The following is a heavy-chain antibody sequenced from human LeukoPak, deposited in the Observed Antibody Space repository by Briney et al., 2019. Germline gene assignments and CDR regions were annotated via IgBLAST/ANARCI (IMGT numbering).Heavy chain of an antibody. CDR1: GFTFSSYA. Sequence: GGSLRLSCAASGFTFSSYAMSWVRQAPGKGLEWVSSSRGSGGNTYYADSVKGRFTISRDNSKNTLYLQMNSLRAEDTAVYYCAKDRTVGASYWYFDLWGRGTLVTVSS. CDR3: AKDRTVGASYWYFDL. J-gene: IGHJ2*01. CDR2: SRGSGGNT. D-gene: IGHD1-26*01. V-gene: IGHV3-23*01.